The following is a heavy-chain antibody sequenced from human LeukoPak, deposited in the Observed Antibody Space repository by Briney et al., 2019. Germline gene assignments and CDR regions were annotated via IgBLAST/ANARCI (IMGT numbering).Heavy chain of an antibody. CDR1: GGTFSSYA. V-gene: IGHV1-69*13. D-gene: IGHD3-3*01. Sequence: SVKVSCKASGGTFSSYAISWVRQAPGQGLEWMGGIIPIFGTANYAQKFQGRVTITADESTSTAYMELSSLRSEDTAVYYCARRTPPTFWSGYYTGGYFDYWGQGILVTVSS. CDR3: ARRTPPTFWSGYYTGGYFDY. CDR2: IIPIFGTA. J-gene: IGHJ4*02.